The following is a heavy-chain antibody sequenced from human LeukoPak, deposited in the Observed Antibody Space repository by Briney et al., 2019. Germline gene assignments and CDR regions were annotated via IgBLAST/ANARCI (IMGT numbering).Heavy chain of an antibody. D-gene: IGHD3-10*01. CDR2: IYTSGST. Sequence: PSETLSLTCTVSGGSISSYYWSWLRQPAGKGLEWIGRIYTSGSTHYNPSLKSRVTMSVDTSKNQFSLKLTSMTAADTAVYYCARASRFGELLHFYFDYWGQGTLVSVSS. CDR3: ARASRFGELLHFYFDY. CDR1: GGSISSYY. V-gene: IGHV4-4*07. J-gene: IGHJ4*02.